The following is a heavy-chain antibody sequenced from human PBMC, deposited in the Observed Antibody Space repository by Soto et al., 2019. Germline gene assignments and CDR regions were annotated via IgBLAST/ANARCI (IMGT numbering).Heavy chain of an antibody. CDR3: ARNEGSGYDYYFDF. CDR2: TFYRSKYYN. Sequence: QLQLQLSGPGLVKPSQTLSLTCAISGDSVSRNNVTWNWIRQSPSRGLEWLGRTFYRSKYYNDYAFSEKGRITINADTSENQFSLQMTSVTPEDTAVYFCARNEGSGYDYYFDFWGQGILVTVAS. CDR1: GDSVSRNNVT. V-gene: IGHV6-1*01. J-gene: IGHJ4*02. D-gene: IGHD5-12*01.